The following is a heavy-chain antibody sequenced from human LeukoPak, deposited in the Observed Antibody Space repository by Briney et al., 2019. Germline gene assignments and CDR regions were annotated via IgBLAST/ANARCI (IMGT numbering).Heavy chain of an antibody. D-gene: IGHD5-12*01. J-gene: IGHJ4*02. CDR2: ISSSGTTI. V-gene: IGHV3-11*04. CDR1: GFTFSDYY. Sequence: GGSLRLSCAASGFTFSDYYMSWIRQAPGKGLEWVSYISSSGTTIYYADSVKGRFTISRDNAKNSPFLQVNSLRAEDTAVYFCVTESGWLFDFWGQGTLVTVSS. CDR3: VTESGWLFDF.